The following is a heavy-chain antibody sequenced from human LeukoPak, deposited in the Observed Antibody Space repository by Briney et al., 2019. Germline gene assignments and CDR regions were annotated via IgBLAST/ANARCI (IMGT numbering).Heavy chain of an antibody. CDR3: ARKGLLLRGAFDI. CDR1: GYTFTSYG. Sequence: GASVTVSCTASGYTFTSYGISWVRQAPGKGIEWMGWISAYNGNTNYAQKLQGRVTMTTDTSTSTAYMELRSLRSDDTAVYYCARKGLLLRGAFDIWGQGTMVTVSS. J-gene: IGHJ3*02. CDR2: ISAYNGNT. V-gene: IGHV1-18*01. D-gene: IGHD3-22*01.